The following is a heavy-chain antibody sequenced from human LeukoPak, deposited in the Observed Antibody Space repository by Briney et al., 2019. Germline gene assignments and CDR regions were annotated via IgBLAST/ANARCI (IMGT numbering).Heavy chain of an antibody. Sequence: PSETLSLTCAVYGGSFSGYYWSWLRQPPGKGLEWIGEINHSGSTNYNPSLKSRVTISVDTSKNQFSLKLSSVTAADTAVYYCARGFIAARLYYYYYMDVWGKGTTVTVSS. CDR3: ARGFIAARLYYYYYMDV. D-gene: IGHD6-6*01. V-gene: IGHV4-34*01. CDR2: INHSGST. J-gene: IGHJ6*03. CDR1: GGSFSGYY.